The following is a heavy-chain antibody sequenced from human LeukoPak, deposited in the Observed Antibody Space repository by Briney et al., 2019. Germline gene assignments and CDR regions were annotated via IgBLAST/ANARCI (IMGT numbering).Heavy chain of an antibody. CDR3: AREPYYYDSSGYYPEAWFDP. CDR2: IIPIFGTA. Sequence: ASVKVSCKASGGTFSSYAISWVRQAPGQGLEWMGGIIPIFGTANYAQKFQGRVTITADESTSTAYMELSSLRSEDTAVYYCAREPYYYDSSGYYPEAWFDPWGQGTLVTVSS. V-gene: IGHV1-69*13. D-gene: IGHD3-22*01. J-gene: IGHJ5*02. CDR1: GGTFSSYA.